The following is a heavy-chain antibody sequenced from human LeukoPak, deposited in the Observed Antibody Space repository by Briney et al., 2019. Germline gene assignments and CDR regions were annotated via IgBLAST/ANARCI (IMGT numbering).Heavy chain of an antibody. CDR3: AIGGYSHYDY. V-gene: IGHV3-21*01. CDR1: EFTFSSYR. CDR2: ISSGSIEI. Sequence: GGSLRLSCAASEFTFSSYRMDWVRQAPGKGLEWVASISSGSIEIYYADAVKGRFTISRDNAKNSLYLQMSSLRGEDTAVYYCAIGGYSHYDYWGPGTLVTVSS. J-gene: IGHJ4*02. D-gene: IGHD6-13*01.